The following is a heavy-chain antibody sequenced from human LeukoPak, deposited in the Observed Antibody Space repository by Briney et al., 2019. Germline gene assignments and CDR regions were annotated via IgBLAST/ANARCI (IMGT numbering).Heavy chain of an antibody. J-gene: IGHJ4*02. Sequence: ASVKVSCKASGYTFTGYYMHWVRQVPGQGLEWMGWINPNSGGTNYAQKFQGRVTMTRDTSISTAYMELSRLRSEDTAVYYCARDHRDSSSSRGYYFDYWGQGTLVTVSS. CDR2: INPNSGGT. D-gene: IGHD6-6*01. CDR3: ARDHRDSSSSRGYYFDY. V-gene: IGHV1-2*02. CDR1: GYTFTGYY.